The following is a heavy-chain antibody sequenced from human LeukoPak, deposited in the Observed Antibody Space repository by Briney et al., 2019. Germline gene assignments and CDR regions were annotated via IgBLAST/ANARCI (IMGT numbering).Heavy chain of an antibody. CDR1: GGSFSGYY. CDR2: INDSGST. Sequence: PSETLSLTCAVYGGSFSGYYWSWLRQPPGKGLEWIGEINDSGSTNYNPSLKSRVTISVDTSMNQFSLKLSSVTAADTAEYYCARGLWFGESRPYYYDYWGQGNPVTVST. V-gene: IGHV4-34*01. D-gene: IGHD3-10*01. J-gene: IGHJ4*02. CDR3: ARGLWFGESRPYYYDY.